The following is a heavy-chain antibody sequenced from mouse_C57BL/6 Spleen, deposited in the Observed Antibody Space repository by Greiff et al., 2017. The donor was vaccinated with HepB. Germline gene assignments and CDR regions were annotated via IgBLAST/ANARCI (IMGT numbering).Heavy chain of an antibody. D-gene: IGHD4-1*01. CDR2: ISSKSDNYAT. CDR3: TAANWVFDY. J-gene: IGHJ2*01. Sequence: EVKLVESGGGLVQPGGSMKLSCVASGFTFSNYWMNWVRQSPEKGLEWVAQISSKSDNYATHYAESVKGRFTISRDAPKSIVYLQMNNLRAEDTGIYYCTAANWVFDYWGQGTTLTVSS. V-gene: IGHV6-3*01. CDR1: GFTFSNYW.